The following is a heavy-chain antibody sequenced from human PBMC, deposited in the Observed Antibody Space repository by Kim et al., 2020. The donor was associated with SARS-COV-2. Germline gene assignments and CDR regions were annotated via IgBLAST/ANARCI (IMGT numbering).Heavy chain of an antibody. J-gene: IGHJ3*02. D-gene: IGHD2-2*01. Sequence: LQSPVPISVDTSKNQFSLKLSSVTAADTAVYYCARYYARNIVVVRAFDIWGQGTMVTVSS. V-gene: IGHV4-39*01. CDR3: ARYYARNIVVVRAFDI.